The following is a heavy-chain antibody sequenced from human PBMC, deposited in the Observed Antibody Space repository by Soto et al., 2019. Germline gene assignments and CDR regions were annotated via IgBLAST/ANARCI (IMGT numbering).Heavy chain of an antibody. V-gene: IGHV3-74*01. CDR3: AKREGNTYGLFH. Sequence: EVQLVESGGGLVQPGGSLKLSGAPPEFSFSDYGFNWFRQVPEKGLEWVSRIKTDGTSTDYADSVKGRFTISRDNAKNTLYLQMNSLSAEDTAVYYCAKREGNTYGLFHWGQGTLVTVSS. D-gene: IGHD3-10*01. CDR1: EFSFSDYG. CDR2: IKTDGTST. J-gene: IGHJ4*02.